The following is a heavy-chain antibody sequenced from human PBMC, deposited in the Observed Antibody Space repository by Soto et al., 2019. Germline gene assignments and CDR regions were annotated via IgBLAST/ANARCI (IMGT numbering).Heavy chain of an antibody. V-gene: IGHV3-33*01. D-gene: IGHD3-16*01. CDR2: IWYDGSNK. J-gene: IGHJ3*02. CDR1: GFTFSSYG. CDR3: ARDSRGGGRWLQPRGDAFDI. Sequence: QVQLVESGGGVVQPGRSLRLSCAASGFTFSSYGMHWVRQAPGKGLEWVAVIWYDGSNKYYADSVKGRFTISRDNSKNTLYLQMNSRRAEDTAVYYCARDSRGGGRWLQPRGDAFDIWGQGTMVTVSS.